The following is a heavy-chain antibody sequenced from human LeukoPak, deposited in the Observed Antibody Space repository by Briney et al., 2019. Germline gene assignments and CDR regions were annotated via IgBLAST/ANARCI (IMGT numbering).Heavy chain of an antibody. V-gene: IGHV4-39*01. CDR2: IYYTGST. CDR3: ARRIIAVTGTVVYYFDY. CDR1: GGSISSSNYY. Sequence: SETLSLTCTVSGGSISSSNYYWGWLRQPPGKGLEWIASIYYTGSTYYNPSLKSRVTISVDTSKNQFSLKLSSVTAADTAVYYCARRIIAVTGTVVYYFDYWGQGTLVTVSS. D-gene: IGHD6-19*01. J-gene: IGHJ4*02.